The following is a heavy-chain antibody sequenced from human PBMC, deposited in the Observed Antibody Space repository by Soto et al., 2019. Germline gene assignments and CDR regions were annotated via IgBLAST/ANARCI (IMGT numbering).Heavy chain of an antibody. J-gene: IGHJ5*02. CDR2: INHSGST. D-gene: IGHD3-10*01. Sequence: SETLSLTCAVYGGSFSGYYWSWIRQPPGKGLEWIGKINHSGSTNYNPSLKSRVTISVDTSKNQFSLKLSSVTAADTAVYYCAREVLLWFGEGMGGWFDPWGQGTMVTVS. CDR1: GGSFSGYY. V-gene: IGHV4-34*01. CDR3: AREVLLWFGEGMGGWFDP.